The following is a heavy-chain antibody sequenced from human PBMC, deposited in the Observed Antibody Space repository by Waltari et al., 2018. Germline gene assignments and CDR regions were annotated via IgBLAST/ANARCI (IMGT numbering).Heavy chain of an antibody. D-gene: IGHD2-21*02. CDR1: GFTVTNYY. J-gene: IGHJ4*02. CDR3: ARGNTASLDY. CDR2: IYSAVTT. V-gene: IGHV3-53*01. Sequence: HLVESGGGLIQPGGSLRLSCAASGFTVTNYYMSWVRQAPGRGLECVPVIYSAVTTYYADSVKGRFTISRDTFRNTLYLQMDNLRPDDTAVYYCARGNTASLDYWGQGTLVTVSS.